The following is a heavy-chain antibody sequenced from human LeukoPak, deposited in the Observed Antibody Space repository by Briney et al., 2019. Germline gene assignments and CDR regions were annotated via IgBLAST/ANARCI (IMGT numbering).Heavy chain of an antibody. D-gene: IGHD3-10*01. CDR3: ARGNVLLWFGELSHFDY. Sequence: ASVKVSCKASGYTFTSYDINWVRRATGQGLEWMGWMSPNSGNTGYAQKFQGRVTITRNTSISTAYMELSSLRSEDTAVYYCARGNVLLWFGELSHFDYWGQGTLVTVSS. J-gene: IGHJ4*02. V-gene: IGHV1-8*03. CDR1: GYTFTSYD. CDR2: MSPNSGNT.